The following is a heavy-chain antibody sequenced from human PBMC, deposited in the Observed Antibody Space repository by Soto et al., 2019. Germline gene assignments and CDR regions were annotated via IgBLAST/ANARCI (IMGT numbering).Heavy chain of an antibody. CDR3: AAGFPGGGYPIYY. J-gene: IGHJ4*01. CDR1: GFTFTSAW. CDR2: IKSKADGETT. V-gene: IGHV3-15*01. Sequence: GGSLRLSCAASGFTFTSAWMTWVRQAPGKGLEWVGHIKSKADGETTHYAAPVKGRLTLSRDDSKNTLYLQIKPLKTEDPAVYYCAAGFPGGGYPIYYLGPGTLVTVSS. D-gene: IGHD2-8*02.